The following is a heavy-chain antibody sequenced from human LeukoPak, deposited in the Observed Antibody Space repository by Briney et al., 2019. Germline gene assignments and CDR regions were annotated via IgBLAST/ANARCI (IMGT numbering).Heavy chain of an antibody. CDR2: ISVSGGST. D-gene: IGHD3-10*01. CDR3: AKDTGDYYGSGSYLYYFDY. V-gene: IGHV3-23*01. CDR1: GFTVSSYA. J-gene: IGHJ4*02. Sequence: PTGRSLRLSCAASGFTVSSYAMSWVRQAPGKGREWGSAISVSGGSTYYADSVKGRFTISRDNSKNTVYLQMNSLRAEDTAVYYCAKDTGDYYGSGSYLYYFDYRGQGTLGSVPS.